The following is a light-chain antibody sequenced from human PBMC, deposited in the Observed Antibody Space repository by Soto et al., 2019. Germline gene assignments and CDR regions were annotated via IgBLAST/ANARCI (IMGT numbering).Light chain of an antibody. CDR3: QQYYSYPFT. CDR2: DAS. J-gene: IGKJ3*01. CDR1: QSISSW. Sequence: GDRVTITCLASQSISSWLAWYQQKPGKAPKRLIYDASSLESGVPSRFSGSGSGTDFTLTISCLQSEDFATYYCQQYYSYPFTFGPGTKVDIK. V-gene: IGKV1-5*01.